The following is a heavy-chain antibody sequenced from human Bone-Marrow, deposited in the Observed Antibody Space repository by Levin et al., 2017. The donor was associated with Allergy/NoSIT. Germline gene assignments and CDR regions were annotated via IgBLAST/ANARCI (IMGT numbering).Heavy chain of an antibody. Sequence: GESLKISCAASGFTFSSYGMHWVRQAPGKGLEWVAVIWYDGSNKYYADSVKGRFTISRDNSKNTLYLQMNSLRAEDTAVYYCAAGLRYFDSHAFDIWGQGTMVTVSS. CDR3: AAGLRYFDSHAFDI. D-gene: IGHD3-9*01. CDR2: IWYDGSNK. CDR1: GFTFSSYG. V-gene: IGHV3-33*01. J-gene: IGHJ3*02.